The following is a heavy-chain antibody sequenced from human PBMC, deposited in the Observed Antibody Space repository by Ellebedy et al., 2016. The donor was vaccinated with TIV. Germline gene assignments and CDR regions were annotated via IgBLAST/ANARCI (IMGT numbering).Heavy chain of an antibody. CDR2: VYPDDSDT. CDR1: GYRFTSYW. Sequence: GESLKISCKGSGYRFTSYWIAWVRQMPGKGLEWMGFVYPDDSDTRYSPSFQGQVTMSADKSISIAYLQWSSLKASDTAIYYCARPRPSGTYYSSAFDIWGQGTMVTVSS. D-gene: IGHD1-26*01. J-gene: IGHJ3*02. V-gene: IGHV5-51*01. CDR3: ARPRPSGTYYSSAFDI.